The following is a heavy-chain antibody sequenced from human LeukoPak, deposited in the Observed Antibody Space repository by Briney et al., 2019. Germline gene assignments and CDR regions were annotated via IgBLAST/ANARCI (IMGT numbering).Heavy chain of an antibody. Sequence: GGSLRLSCAASGFTFSSSAMSWVRQAPGKGLEWVSVIYSGGSTYYVDSVKGRFTISRDNSKNTLYLQMNSLRDEDTAVYFCARATTTRTRFDYWGQGTPVTVST. D-gene: IGHD4-17*01. V-gene: IGHV3-53*01. CDR3: ARATTTRTRFDY. CDR1: GFTFSSSA. J-gene: IGHJ4*02. CDR2: IYSGGST.